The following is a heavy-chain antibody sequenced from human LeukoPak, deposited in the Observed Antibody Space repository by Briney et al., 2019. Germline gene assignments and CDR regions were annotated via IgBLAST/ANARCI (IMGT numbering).Heavy chain of an antibody. CDR3: TRDRWELPEFGY. CDR1: GFTFSSYA. V-gene: IGHV3-23*01. CDR2: MSGSGGGT. Sequence: GGSLRLSCAASGFTFSSYAMSWVRQAPGKGLECVARMSGSGGGTYYADSVKGRFTVSRDSPKNSLYLQMDSLRVDDTAVYYGTRDRWELPEFGYWGQGTLVSVSS. D-gene: IGHD1-26*01. J-gene: IGHJ4*02.